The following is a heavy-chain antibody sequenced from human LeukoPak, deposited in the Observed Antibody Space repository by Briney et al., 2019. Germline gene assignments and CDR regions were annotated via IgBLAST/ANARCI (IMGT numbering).Heavy chain of an antibody. CDR2: VSGSGGST. J-gene: IGHJ4*02. D-gene: IGHD2-15*01. CDR1: GFTFSSYA. CDR3: AKDGYCSGGSCSGVRGDY. Sequence: GGSLRLSCAASGFTFSSYAMNWVRQAPGKGPEWVSSVSGSGGSTLYADSVKGRFTISRDNSKNTLYLQMNSLRAEDTAIYYCAKDGYCSGGSCSGVRGDYWGQGTLVTVSS. V-gene: IGHV3-23*01.